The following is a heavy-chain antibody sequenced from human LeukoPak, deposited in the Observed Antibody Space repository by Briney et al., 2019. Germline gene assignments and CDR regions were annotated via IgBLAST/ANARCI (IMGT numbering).Heavy chain of an antibody. D-gene: IGHD6-13*01. CDR3: ARDWQWQQLDGDAFDI. Sequence: AGSLRLSCAASGFTFSGYWMSWVRQPPGKGLEWVANIKQDGSEKYYVDSVKGRFTISRDNAKNSLFLQMNSLRAEDTAVYYCARDWQWQQLDGDAFDIWGQGTMVTVSS. J-gene: IGHJ3*02. CDR1: GFTFSGYW. V-gene: IGHV3-7*01. CDR2: IKQDGSEK.